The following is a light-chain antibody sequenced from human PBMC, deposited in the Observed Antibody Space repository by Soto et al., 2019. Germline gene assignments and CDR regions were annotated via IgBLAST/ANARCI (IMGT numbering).Light chain of an antibody. CDR1: SSNIGSNT. V-gene: IGLV1-44*01. CDR2: GDN. CDR3: QSYDTSRFGLM. Sequence: QSVLTQPPSASGTPGQRVTISCSGSSSNIGSNTVNWYQQLPGTAPKLLIYGDNNRPSGVPDRFSGSKSGTSASLAITGLQAEDEAEYYCQSYDTSRFGLMFGGGTKLTVL. J-gene: IGLJ3*02.